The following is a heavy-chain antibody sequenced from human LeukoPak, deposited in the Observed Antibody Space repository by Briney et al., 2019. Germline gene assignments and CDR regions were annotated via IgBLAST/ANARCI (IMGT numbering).Heavy chain of an antibody. V-gene: IGHV3-48*03. J-gene: IGHJ4*02. CDR2: ISSGSTI. Sequence: GGSLRLSCAASGFTFSSHEMNWVRQAPGKGLEWVSYISSGSTIYDADSVKGRFTISRDNAKNSLYLQMNSLRAEDTAVYYCARESIAVAGAPFDYWGQGTLVTVSS. CDR1: GFTFSSHE. D-gene: IGHD6-19*01. CDR3: ARESIAVAGAPFDY.